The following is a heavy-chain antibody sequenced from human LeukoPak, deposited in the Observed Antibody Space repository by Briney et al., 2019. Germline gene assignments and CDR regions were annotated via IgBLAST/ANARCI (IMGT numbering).Heavy chain of an antibody. V-gene: IGHV3-33*01. J-gene: IGHJ4*02. CDR3: ARGQPGVAAAGNLDY. D-gene: IGHD6-13*01. CDR1: GFTFSSYA. Sequence: PGGSLRLSCAASGFTFSSYAMHWVRQAPGKGLEWVAITWSDGNNKYYADSVEGRFTISRDTSKNTLFLQMNSLRAEDTAVYYCARGQPGVAAAGNLDYWGQGTLVTVSS. CDR2: TWSDGNNK.